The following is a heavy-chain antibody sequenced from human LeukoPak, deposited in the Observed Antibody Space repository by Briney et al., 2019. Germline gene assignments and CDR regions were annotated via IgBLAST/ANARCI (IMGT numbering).Heavy chain of an antibody. CDR1: GYTFTSYD. CDR3: ASTSSGYYYYDY. J-gene: IGHJ4*02. Sequence: GASVKVSCKASGYTFTSYDINWMRQATGQGLEWMGWMNPNSGNTGYAQKFQGRVTMTRNTSISTAYMELSSLRSEDTAVYYCASTSSGYYYYDYWGQGTLVTVSS. V-gene: IGHV1-8*01. D-gene: IGHD3-22*01. CDR2: MNPNSGNT.